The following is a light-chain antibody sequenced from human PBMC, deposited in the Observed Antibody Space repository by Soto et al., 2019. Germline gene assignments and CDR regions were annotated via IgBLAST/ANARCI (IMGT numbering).Light chain of an antibody. J-gene: IGKJ1*01. CDR1: QSVSSN. CDR3: QQYNNWSPWT. V-gene: IGKV3-15*01. Sequence: EIVMTQSPATLSVSPGERATLSCRASQSVSSNLAWYQQKPGQAPRLLIYAASTRATGIPARFSGSGSGTGFTLSISSLQSEDFAVYYCQQYNNWSPWTFGQGTKVEIK. CDR2: AAS.